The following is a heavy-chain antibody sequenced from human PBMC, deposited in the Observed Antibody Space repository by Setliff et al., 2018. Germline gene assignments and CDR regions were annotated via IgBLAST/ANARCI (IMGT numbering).Heavy chain of an antibody. Sequence: SVKVSCKASGYAFTAYDIHWMRQAPGQSLEWMGWINGVNGNTKYSQNFQGRVTFTSDTSANTAFMELSSLRSEDSSMYYCARGQTVGPNSGKDYWGQGTLVTVSS. V-gene: IGHV1-3*01. CDR3: ARGQTVGPNSGKDY. J-gene: IGHJ4*02. D-gene: IGHD1-26*01. CDR1: GYAFTAYD. CDR2: INGVNGNT.